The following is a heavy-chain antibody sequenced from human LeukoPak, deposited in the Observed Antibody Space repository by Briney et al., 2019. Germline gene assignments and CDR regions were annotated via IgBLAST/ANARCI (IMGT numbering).Heavy chain of an antibody. CDR1: GFTLTGYT. CDR3: AREAGYSYGYYYYYGMDV. CDR2: ITSGSLYI. V-gene: IGHV3-21*06. J-gene: IGHJ6*02. Sequence: GGSLRLSCAASGFTLTGYTMNWIRQAPGRGLEWVSSITSGSLYIFYADSVKGRFTVSRDNAKNSLFLQMNSLRAEDTAVYYCAREAGYSYGYYYYYGMDVWGQGTTVTVSS. D-gene: IGHD5-18*01.